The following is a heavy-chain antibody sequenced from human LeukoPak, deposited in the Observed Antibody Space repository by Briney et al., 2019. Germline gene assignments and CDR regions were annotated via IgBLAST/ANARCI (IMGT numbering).Heavy chain of an antibody. D-gene: IGHD3-9*01. Sequence: GGSLRLSCAASGFTFDDYAMHWVRQAPGKGLEWVSGISWNSGSIGYADSVKGRFTISRDNAKNSLYLQMNSLRAEDTAVYYCARILTGYDAFDYWGQGTLVTVSS. V-gene: IGHV3-9*01. J-gene: IGHJ4*02. CDR2: ISWNSGSI. CDR3: ARILTGYDAFDY. CDR1: GFTFDDYA.